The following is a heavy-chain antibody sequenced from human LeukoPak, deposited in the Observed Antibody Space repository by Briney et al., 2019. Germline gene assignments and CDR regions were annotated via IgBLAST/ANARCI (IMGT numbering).Heavy chain of an antibody. V-gene: IGHV1-18*01. CDR3: ARVGWEHYYMDV. CDR2: ISAYNGNT. J-gene: IGHJ6*03. CDR1: GYTFTSYG. D-gene: IGHD1-26*01. Sequence: ASVKVSCRASGYTFTSYGIRWVRQAPGQGLEWMGWISAYNGNTNYAQKVQGRVTMTTDTSTSTAYMELRSLRSDDTAVYYCARVGWEHYYMDVWGKGTTVTVSS.